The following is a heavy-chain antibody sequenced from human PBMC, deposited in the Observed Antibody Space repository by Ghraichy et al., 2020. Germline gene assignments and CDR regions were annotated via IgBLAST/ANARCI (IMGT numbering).Heavy chain of an antibody. V-gene: IGHV1-18*01. CDR2: ISAYNGNT. CDR1: GYTFTSYG. Sequence: ASVKVSCKASGYTFTSYGISWVRQAPGQGLEWMGWISAYNGNTNYAQKLQGRVTMTTDTSTSTAYMELRSLRSDDTAVYYCARDPSSGRFGVVIMNYYYYYGMDVWGQGTTVTVSS. CDR3: ARDPSSGRFGVVIMNYYYYYGMDV. D-gene: IGHD3-3*01. J-gene: IGHJ6*02.